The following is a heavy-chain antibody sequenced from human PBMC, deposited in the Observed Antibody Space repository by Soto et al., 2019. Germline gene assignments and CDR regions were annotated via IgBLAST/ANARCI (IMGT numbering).Heavy chain of an antibody. J-gene: IGHJ5*02. V-gene: IGHV4-30-2*01. CDR2: IYHSGST. Sequence: PSETLSLTCAVSGGSISSGGYSWSWIRQPPGKGLEWIGYIYHSGSTYCNPSLKSRVTISVDRSKNQFSLKLSSVTAADTAVYYCAREDAARGWFDPWGQGTLVTVSS. D-gene: IGHD6-6*01. CDR1: GGSISSGGYS. CDR3: AREDAARGWFDP.